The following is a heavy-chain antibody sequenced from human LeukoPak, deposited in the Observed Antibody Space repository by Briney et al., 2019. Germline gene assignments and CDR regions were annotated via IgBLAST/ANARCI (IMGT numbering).Heavy chain of an antibody. J-gene: IGHJ4*02. V-gene: IGHV3-30*04. D-gene: IGHD2-2*01. CDR3: ASSIVVVPAAIKY. Sequence: RSLRLSCAASGFTFSSYAMHWVRQAPGKGLEWVAVISYDGRNKYYADSVKGRFTISRDNSKNTLYLQMNSLRAEDTAVYYCASSIVVVPAAIKYWGQGTLVTVSS. CDR2: ISYDGRNK. CDR1: GFTFSSYA.